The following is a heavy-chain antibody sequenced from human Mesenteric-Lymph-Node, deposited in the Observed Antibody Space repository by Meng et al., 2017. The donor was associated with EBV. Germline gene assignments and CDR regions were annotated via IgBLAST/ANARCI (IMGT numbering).Heavy chain of an antibody. J-gene: IGHJ2*01. CDR1: GDSVSSNSAA. CDR2: TYYRSKWYN. Sequence: QVQLQQSGPGLVXXXXXLSLTCAISGDSVSSNSAAWNWIRQSPSRGLEWLGRTYYRSKWYNDYAVFVKSRITINPDTSKNQFSLQLNSVTPEDTAVYYCARGATSVFDLWGRGTLVTVSS. CDR3: ARGATSVFDL. V-gene: IGHV6-1*01.